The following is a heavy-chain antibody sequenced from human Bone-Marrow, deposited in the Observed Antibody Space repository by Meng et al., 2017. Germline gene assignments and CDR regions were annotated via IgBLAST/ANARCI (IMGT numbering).Heavy chain of an antibody. J-gene: IGHJ5*02. Sequence: QVQLPQWGAGLLKPSATLSLTCAVYGGSFSGYYWSWIRQPPGKGLEWIGEINHSGSTNYNPSLKSRVTISVDTSKNQFSLKLSSVTAADTAVYYCASGYCSGGSCQVGWFDPWGQGTLVTVSS. CDR3: ASGYCSGGSCQVGWFDP. CDR1: GGSFSGYY. V-gene: IGHV4-34*01. CDR2: INHSGST. D-gene: IGHD2-15*01.